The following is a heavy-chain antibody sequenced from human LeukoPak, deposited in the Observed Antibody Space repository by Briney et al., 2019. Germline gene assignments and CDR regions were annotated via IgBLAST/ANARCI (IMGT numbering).Heavy chain of an antibody. CDR1: GDSISRYY. J-gene: IGHJ4*02. V-gene: IGHV4-59*01. CDR2: IFYSGST. Sequence: SETLSLTCTVSGDSISRYYWSWIRQPPGKGLEWIGYIFYSGSTNYNPSLESRVTISVDTSKNQFSLKLSSVTAADTAVYYCARHYTHIVVVPAMNRGLDYWGQGTLVTVSS. D-gene: IGHD2-2*01. CDR3: ARHYTHIVVVPAMNRGLDY.